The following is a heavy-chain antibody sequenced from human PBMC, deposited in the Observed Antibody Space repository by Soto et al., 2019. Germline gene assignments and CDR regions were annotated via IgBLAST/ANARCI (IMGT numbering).Heavy chain of an antibody. CDR1: GGSISSGNW. J-gene: IGHJ3*02. CDR2: IHHSGST. V-gene: IGHV4-4*02. Sequence: KASETLSLTCAVSGGSISSGNWWSWVRQPPGTGLEWIGEIHHSGSTNYNPSLKSRVTISVDKSKNHFSLRLSSVTAADTAVYYCARVTYYDIFASGTPDAFDIWGQGTMVTVSS. CDR3: ARVTYYDIFASGTPDAFDI. D-gene: IGHD3-9*01.